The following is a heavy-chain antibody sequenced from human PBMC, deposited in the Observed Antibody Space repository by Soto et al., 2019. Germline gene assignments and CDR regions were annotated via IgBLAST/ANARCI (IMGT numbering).Heavy chain of an antibody. J-gene: IGHJ4*02. V-gene: IGHV4-4*07. D-gene: IGHD5-12*01. CDR3: ARDSPYTGYDDNSQGDSDY. Sequence: SETLSLTCTVSDDSISRFYWSWVRQPAGKGLEWIGRIYSSGSTNYNPSLRSRVIMSLDTSKRQFSLKLKSVTAADTAVYYCARDSPYTGYDDNSQGDSDYWGQGTLVTVSS. CDR1: DDSISRFY. CDR2: IYSSGST.